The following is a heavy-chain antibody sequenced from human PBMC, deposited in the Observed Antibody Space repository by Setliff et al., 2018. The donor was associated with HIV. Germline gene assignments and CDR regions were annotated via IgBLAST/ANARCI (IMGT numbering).Heavy chain of an antibody. CDR1: GFTLSDHY. J-gene: IGHJ4*02. CDR3: TRVDSNYEKFDC. Sequence: GGSLRLSCAAAGFTLSDHYIDWVRQAPGKGLEWVGRSRNKANSYTTEYAASVKGRFTISRDDSKNSLYLQMNSLKTEDTAVYSCTRVDSNYEKFDCWGQGSLVTVSS. V-gene: IGHV3-72*01. CDR2: SRNKANSYTT. D-gene: IGHD4-4*01.